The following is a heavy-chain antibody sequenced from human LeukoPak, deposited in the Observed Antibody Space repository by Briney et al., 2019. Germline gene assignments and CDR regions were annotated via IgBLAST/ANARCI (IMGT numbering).Heavy chain of an antibody. V-gene: IGHV4-61*02. CDR1: GRSVSSGDYY. CDR2: IYPSGNT. D-gene: IGHD5-18*01. CDR3: ARVGATATAYFDY. J-gene: IGHJ4*02. Sequence: SETLSLTCTVSGRSVSSGDYYWSWIRQPAGEGLEWSGRIYPSGNTNYNPSLKSRVTISMDTSKNRISLKVTSVTAADTAVYYCARVGATATAYFDYWGQGTLVTVSS.